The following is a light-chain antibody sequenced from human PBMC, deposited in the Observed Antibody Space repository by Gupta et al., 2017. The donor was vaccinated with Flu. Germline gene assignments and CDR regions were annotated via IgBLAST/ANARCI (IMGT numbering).Light chain of an antibody. V-gene: IGKV2-28*01. Sequence: ISCRSCQSILYSSGYNHLEWYLQKPGGSPQLLIYLTFTSAAGVPDRFSGSSSGTDFTLMISRVVAEDVVIYYCLQALQTPYTFGQGTKLEFK. CDR3: LQALQTPYT. CDR1: QSILYSSGYNH. J-gene: IGKJ2*01. CDR2: LTF.